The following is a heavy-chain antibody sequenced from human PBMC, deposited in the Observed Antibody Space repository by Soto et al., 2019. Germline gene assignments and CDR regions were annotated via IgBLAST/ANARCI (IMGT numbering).Heavy chain of an antibody. D-gene: IGHD3-22*01. CDR2: ISGSGGST. Sequence: EVQLLESWGGLVQPGGSLRLSCAASGFTFSSYAMSWVRQAPGKGLEWVSAISGSGGSTYYADSVKGRFTISRDNSKNTLYLQMNSLRAEDTAVYYCANTDDSSGYYPSDYFDYWGQGTLVTVSS. V-gene: IGHV3-23*01. CDR1: GFTFSSYA. CDR3: ANTDDSSGYYPSDYFDY. J-gene: IGHJ4*02.